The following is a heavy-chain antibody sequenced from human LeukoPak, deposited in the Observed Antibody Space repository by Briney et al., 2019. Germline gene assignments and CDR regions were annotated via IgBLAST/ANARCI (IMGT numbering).Heavy chain of an antibody. CDR3: ARDRRQYSGNFWDWFDP. J-gene: IGHJ5*02. V-gene: IGHV1-18*01. D-gene: IGHD1-26*01. Sequence: ASVKVSCKASGYTFTNYGVSWVRQAPGQGLEWMGWISGYSGNTDYAQKLQGRVTMTRDTSTNTAYMELTSLRSDDTAVYYCARDRRQYSGNFWDWFDPWGQGTLVTVSS. CDR1: GYTFTNYG. CDR2: ISGYSGNT.